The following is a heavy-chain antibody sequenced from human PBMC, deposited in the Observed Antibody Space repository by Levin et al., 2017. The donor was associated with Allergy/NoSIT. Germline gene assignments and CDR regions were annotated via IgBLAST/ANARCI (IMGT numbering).Heavy chain of an antibody. J-gene: IGHJ4*02. D-gene: IGHD2-15*01. CDR1: GGSVSSGSYY. CDR3: ARGYCSGGSCYYGY. V-gene: IGHV4-61*01. Sequence: SQTLSLTCTVSGGSVSSGSYYWSWIRQPPGKGLEWIGYIYYSGSTNYNPSLKSRVTISVDTSKNQFSLKLSSVTAADTAVYYCARGYCSGGSCYYGYWGQGTLVTVSS. CDR2: IYYSGST.